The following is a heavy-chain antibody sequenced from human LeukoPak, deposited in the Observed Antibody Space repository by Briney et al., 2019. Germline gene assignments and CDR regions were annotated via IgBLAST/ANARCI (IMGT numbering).Heavy chain of an antibody. CDR3: ARSSFPYYFDY. CDR2: IDNDGGST. V-gene: IGHV3-74*01. Sequence: GGSLRLSCEASGFTHRTYEMNWVRQSPGKGLEWVSRIDNDGGSTTYADSVKGRFTISRDNAKNTLYLQMNSVRAEDTAVYYCARSSFPYYFDYWGQGTLVTVSS. CDR1: GFTHRTYE. J-gene: IGHJ4*02. D-gene: IGHD3-16*01.